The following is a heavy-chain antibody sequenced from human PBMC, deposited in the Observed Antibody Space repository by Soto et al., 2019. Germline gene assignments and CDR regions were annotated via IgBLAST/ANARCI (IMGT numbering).Heavy chain of an antibody. CDR1: GGSISSGGYY. V-gene: IGHV4-31*03. J-gene: IGHJ4*02. CDR3: ARRTGIHQRRMDFDY. Sequence: SETLSLTCTVSGGSISSGGYYWSWIRQHPGKGLEWIGYIYYSGSTYYNPSLKSRVTISVDTSKNQFSLKLSSVTAADTAVYYRARRTGIHQRRMDFDYCGQGTLVNVSS. CDR2: IYYSGST. D-gene: IGHD5-18*01.